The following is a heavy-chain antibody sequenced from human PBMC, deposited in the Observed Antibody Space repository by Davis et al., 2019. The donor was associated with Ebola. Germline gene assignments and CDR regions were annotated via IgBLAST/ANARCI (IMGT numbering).Heavy chain of an antibody. CDR1: GFTFSSYS. J-gene: IGHJ4*02. CDR3: TPDSSARGVDY. Sequence: GGSLRLSCAASGFTFSSYSMNWVRQAPGKGLEWVGRIRSKANSYATAYAASVKGRFTISRDDSKNTAYLQMNSLKTEDTAVYYCTPDSSARGVDYWGQGTLVTVSS. V-gene: IGHV3-73*01. D-gene: IGHD3-10*01. CDR2: IRSKANSYAT.